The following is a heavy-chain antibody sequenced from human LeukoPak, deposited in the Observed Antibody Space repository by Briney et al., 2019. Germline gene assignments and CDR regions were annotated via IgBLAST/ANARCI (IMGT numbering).Heavy chain of an antibody. D-gene: IGHD3-22*01. CDR3: ASTRYYDSSGYRDNWFDP. V-gene: IGHV4-34*01. CDR2: INHSGST. J-gene: IGHJ5*02. Sequence: SETLSLTCAVYGGSFSGYYWSWIRQPPGKGLEWIGEINHSGSTNYNPSLKSRVTISVDTSKNQFSLKLCSVTAADTAVYYCASTRYYDSSGYRDNWFDPWGQGTLVTVSS. CDR1: GGSFSGYY.